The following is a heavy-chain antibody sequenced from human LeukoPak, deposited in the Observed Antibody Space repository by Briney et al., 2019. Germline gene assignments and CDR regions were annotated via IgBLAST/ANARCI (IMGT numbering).Heavy chain of an antibody. CDR2: IYSGGST. D-gene: IGHD3-3*01. CDR3: ARSPQRAYYDFWSGYAFDY. CDR1: GFTVSSNY. J-gene: IGHJ4*02. V-gene: IGHV3-66*01. Sequence: GGSLRLSCAASGFTVSSNYMSWVRQAPGKGLEWVSVIYSGGSTYYADSVKGRFTISRDNSKNTLYLQMNSLRAEDTAVYYCARSPQRAYYDFWSGYAFDYWGQGTLVTVSS.